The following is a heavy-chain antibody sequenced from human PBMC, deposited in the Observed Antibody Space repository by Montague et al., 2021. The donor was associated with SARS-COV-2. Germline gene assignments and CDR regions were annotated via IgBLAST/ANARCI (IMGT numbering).Heavy chain of an antibody. CDR3: ATLTQSNGDF. CDR2: VYSSGTT. Sequence: LRLSCAASGFTFSSYAMHWIRQPPGNRLEWLGYVYSSGTTNYNPSLNSRIAISVDTSKNQFSLRLDSVTAADTAIYYCATLTQSNGDFWGQGALVTVS. CDR1: GFTFSSYA. D-gene: IGHD4/OR15-4a*01. J-gene: IGHJ4*02. V-gene: IGHV4-4*08.